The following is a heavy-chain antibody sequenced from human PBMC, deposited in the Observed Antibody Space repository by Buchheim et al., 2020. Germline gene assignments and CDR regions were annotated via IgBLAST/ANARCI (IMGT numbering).Heavy chain of an antibody. Sequence: QVQLVQSGAEVKKPGASVKVSCKASGYTFTSYYMHWVRQAPGQGLEWMGIINPSGGSTSYAQKFQGRVTMTRDPSTSTVYMELSSLRSEDTAVYYCARDGITMVRGVINYYYGMDVWGQGTT. D-gene: IGHD3-10*01. J-gene: IGHJ6*02. CDR2: INPSGGST. V-gene: IGHV1-46*01. CDR3: ARDGITMVRGVINYYYGMDV. CDR1: GYTFTSYY.